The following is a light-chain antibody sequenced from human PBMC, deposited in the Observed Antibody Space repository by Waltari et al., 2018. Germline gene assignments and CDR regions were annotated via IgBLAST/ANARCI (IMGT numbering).Light chain of an antibody. CDR3: AAWDDSLHGWV. CDR1: SSNIGKNT. CDR2: YDD. V-gene: IGLV1-36*01. Sequence: QSVFTQPPSVSVAPRQRVPISCSASSSNIGKNTVDWYQQLPGKAPRLLIYYDDLVSTGVSDRFSGSKSGTSASLAISGLQSDDEGDYYCAAWDDSLHGWVFGGGTKLTVL. J-gene: IGLJ3*02.